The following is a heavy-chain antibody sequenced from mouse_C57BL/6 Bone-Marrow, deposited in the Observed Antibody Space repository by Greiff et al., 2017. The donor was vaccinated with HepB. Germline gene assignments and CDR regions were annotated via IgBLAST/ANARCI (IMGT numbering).Heavy chain of an antibody. CDR3: ARYCSITTVVEYYFDY. D-gene: IGHD1-1*01. J-gene: IGHJ2*01. V-gene: IGHV1-69*01. CDR2: IDPSDSYT. Sequence: VQLQQPGAELVMPGASVKLSCKASGYTFTSYWMHWVKQRPGQGLEWIGEIDPSDSYTNYNQKFKGKSTLTVDKSSSTAYMQLSSLTSEDSAVYYCARYCSITTVVEYYFDYWGQGTTLTVSS. CDR1: GYTFTSYW.